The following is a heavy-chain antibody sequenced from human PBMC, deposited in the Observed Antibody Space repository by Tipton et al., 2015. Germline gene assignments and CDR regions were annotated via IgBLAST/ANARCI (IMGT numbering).Heavy chain of an antibody. CDR3: AIDSPGRYPFDF. CDR2: IRPSGAGT. V-gene: IGHV3-23*01. Sequence: SLRLSCAASGVTFSTYAVSWVRQGPGRGLEWVSVIRPSGAGTRYADSVMGRFSISRDNSKNTLYLQMNSLRVEDTAVYYCAIDSPGRYPFDFWGQGTLVTVSS. CDR1: GVTFSTYA. D-gene: IGHD3-10*01. J-gene: IGHJ4*02.